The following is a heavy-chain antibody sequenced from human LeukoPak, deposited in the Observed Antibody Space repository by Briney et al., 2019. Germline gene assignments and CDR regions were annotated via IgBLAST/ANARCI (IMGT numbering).Heavy chain of an antibody. D-gene: IGHD3-22*01. V-gene: IGHV4-59*01. Sequence: SETLSLTCTVSWGSISSYYWRWLRQPPAKGLEWVGYIYYSWSTNYNPSLKSRATISVDTSKNQFSLTLSSVTAADTAVYYCARVKSYYDSSGYYLRGYYFDYWGQGTLVTVSS. CDR1: WGSISSYY. CDR3: ARVKSYYDSSGYYLRGYYFDY. CDR2: IYYSWST. J-gene: IGHJ4*02.